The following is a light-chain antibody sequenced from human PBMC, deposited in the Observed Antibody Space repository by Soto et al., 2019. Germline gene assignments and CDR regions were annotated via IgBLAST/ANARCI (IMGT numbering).Light chain of an antibody. V-gene: IGKV1-5*01. Sequence: DIQMTQSPSTLPASVGDRVTITCRASQSVTNFLAWYQQKPGKAPKLLIYDASTLEDGVPSRFSGSGSGTQFTLTISSVQPDDYATYYCQQYNDWSSRFGQGTKLEIK. CDR2: DAS. J-gene: IGKJ2*03. CDR3: QQYNDWSSR. CDR1: QSVTNF.